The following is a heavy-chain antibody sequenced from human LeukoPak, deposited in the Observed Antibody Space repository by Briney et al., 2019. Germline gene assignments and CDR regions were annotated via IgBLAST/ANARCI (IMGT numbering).Heavy chain of an antibody. V-gene: IGHV3-7*03. CDR1: GFILSTSW. Sequence: GGSLRLSCAASGFILSTSWMTWVRQAPGRGPEWVANVNRDGSETYYLDSVKGRFTISKDNAKNSLYLQMNSLRAEDTALYHCARNNGMDVWGQGTTVIVSS. CDR2: VNRDGSET. J-gene: IGHJ6*02. CDR3: ARNNGMDV.